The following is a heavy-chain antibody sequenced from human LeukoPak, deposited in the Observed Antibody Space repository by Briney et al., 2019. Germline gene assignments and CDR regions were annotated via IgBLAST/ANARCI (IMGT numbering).Heavy chain of an antibody. V-gene: IGHV3-53*05. CDR2: IYIGGDT. Sequence: PGGSLRLSCAASGFTVSSTYMSWVRQAPGKGLEWVSVIYIGGDTYYADSVKGRFTISRDNSKNTLYLQMNSLRAEDTALYYCVKRVYTSVSFDCWGQGTLVTVSS. CDR1: GFTVSSTY. J-gene: IGHJ4*02. CDR3: VKRVYTSVSFDC. D-gene: IGHD6-19*01.